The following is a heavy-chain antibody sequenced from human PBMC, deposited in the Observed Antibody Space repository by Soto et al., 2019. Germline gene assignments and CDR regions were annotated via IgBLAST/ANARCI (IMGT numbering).Heavy chain of an antibody. CDR1: GFTFSTYL. CDR2: INQDGTEK. Sequence: PGGSLRLSCAASGFTFSTYLMTWVRQAPGKGLEWVANINQDGTEKYYVDSVKGRFTISRDNAKNSVYLQMNSLRDEDTALYYCVRWGGYYWGQGTLGTVSS. D-gene: IGHD3-10*01. CDR3: VRWGGYY. V-gene: IGHV3-7*03. J-gene: IGHJ4*02.